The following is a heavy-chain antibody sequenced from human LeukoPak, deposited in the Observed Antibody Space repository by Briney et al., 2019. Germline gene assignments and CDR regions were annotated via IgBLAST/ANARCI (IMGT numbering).Heavy chain of an antibody. J-gene: IGHJ4*02. CDR2: INTGGSTT. CDR1: DFTFGSYW. V-gene: IGHV3-74*01. D-gene: IGHD7-27*01. Sequence: AGGSLRLSCGVSDFTFGSYWMHRVRQAPGKGLVWVSRINTGGSTTTYADSVKGRFTISRDNAKNTLYLQMNSLRAEDTAVYYCARGNWGSFDYWGQGTLVTVSS. CDR3: ARGNWGSFDY.